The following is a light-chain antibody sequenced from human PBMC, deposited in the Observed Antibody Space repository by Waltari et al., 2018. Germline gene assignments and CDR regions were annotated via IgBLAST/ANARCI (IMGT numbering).Light chain of an antibody. V-gene: IGLV1-40*01. J-gene: IGLJ3*02. CDR2: GSS. Sequence: QSVLTHPPSVSGAPGQRVTISCTGSGSNIGAGYDVHWYQQLPRAAPKLLIYGSSSRPLGVPDRFFGSTSGTSASLAIIGLQAEDEADYYCQSYDTSLSVVFGGGTKLTVL. CDR1: GSNIGAGYD. CDR3: QSYDTSLSVV.